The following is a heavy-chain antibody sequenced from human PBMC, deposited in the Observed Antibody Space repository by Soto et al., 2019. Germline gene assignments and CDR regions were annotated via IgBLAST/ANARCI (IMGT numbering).Heavy chain of an antibody. D-gene: IGHD3-10*02. CDR1: GFTFTNSS. CDR3: ATGKYVLDY. V-gene: IGHV3-21*01. J-gene: IGHJ4*02. CDR2: IDPSSKYI. Sequence: EVQLVESGGCLVTPGGSLRLSCAASGFTFTNSSMHWVRQAPGKGLEWVSSIDPSSKYIYYAYSLRGRFTISRDNAKNSLYLQMNSLRAEDTAVYFCATGKYVLDYWGQGTLVTVSS.